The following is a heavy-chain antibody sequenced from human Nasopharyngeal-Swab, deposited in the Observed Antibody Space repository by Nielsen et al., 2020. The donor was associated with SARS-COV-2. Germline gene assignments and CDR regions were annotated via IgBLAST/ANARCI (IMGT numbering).Heavy chain of an antibody. CDR2: ISGSGGST. CDR3: AKDLYSSGWSPFDY. D-gene: IGHD6-19*01. V-gene: IGHV3-23*01. J-gene: IGHJ4*02. CDR1: GFTFSSYA. Sequence: GESLKISCAASGFTFSSYAMTWVRQAPGKGLEWVSAISGSGGSTYYADSVKGRFTISRDNSKNTLYLQMNSLRAEDTAIYYCAKDLYSSGWSPFDYWGQGTLVTVSS.